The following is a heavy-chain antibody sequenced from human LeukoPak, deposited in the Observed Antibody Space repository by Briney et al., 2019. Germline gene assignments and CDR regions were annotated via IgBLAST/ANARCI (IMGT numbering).Heavy chain of an antibody. J-gene: IGHJ4*02. CDR2: IYYSGST. Sequence: SQTLSLTCTVSGGSISSGDYYWSWIRQPPGKGLEWIGYIYYSGSTYYNPSLKSRLTISVDTSKNQFSLKLTSVTAADTAVYYCARSSGRYFDYWGQGTLLTVSS. CDR3: ARSSGRYFDY. CDR1: GGSISSGDYY. D-gene: IGHD6-19*01. V-gene: IGHV4-30-4*01.